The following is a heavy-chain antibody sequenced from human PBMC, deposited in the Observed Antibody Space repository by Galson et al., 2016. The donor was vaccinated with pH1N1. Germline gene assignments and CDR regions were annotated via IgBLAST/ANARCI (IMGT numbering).Heavy chain of an antibody. CDR1: GFPLSSGMG. V-gene: IGHV2-5*08. CDR2: IYLDGEK. D-gene: IGHD3-10*01. J-gene: IGHJ4*02. CDR3: VRRRFGTTDY. Sequence: PALVKPTQTLTLTCTLSGFPLSSGMGVNWIRQTPGKALEWLALIYLDGEKQYSPSLKNRLTIIMYTSKNQVVLVMTDMDPVDQGTYFCVRRRFGTTDYWGQGTQVIVSS.